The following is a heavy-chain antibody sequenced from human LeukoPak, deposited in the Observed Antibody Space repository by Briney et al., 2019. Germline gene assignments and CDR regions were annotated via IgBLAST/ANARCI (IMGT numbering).Heavy chain of an antibody. CDR3: ARGGKITMVRGVIGVWFDP. D-gene: IGHD3-10*01. V-gene: IGHV4-34*01. J-gene: IGHJ5*02. Sequence: SETMPLACAVYGGSFSGYYWSWIRQPPGKGLEWIGEINHSGSTNYNPSLKSRVTISVDTSKNQFSLKLSSVTAADTAVYYCARGGKITMVRGVIGVWFDPWGQGTLVTVSS. CDR2: INHSGST. CDR1: GGSFSGYY.